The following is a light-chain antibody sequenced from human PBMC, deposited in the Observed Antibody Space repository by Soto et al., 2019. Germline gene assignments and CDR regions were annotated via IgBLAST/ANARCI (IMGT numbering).Light chain of an antibody. J-gene: IGKJ4*01. Sequence: DVQMTQSPSSLAASVGDSVTITCRASQSVFNHLSWFQQRPGKGPKLLIYDASSLHAGVPSRFSGSGYGTDFTLPISTVQPEDAAIYYCHQSSSTPLTFGGGTRVELK. V-gene: IGKV1-39*01. CDR1: QSVFNH. CDR2: DAS. CDR3: HQSSSTPLT.